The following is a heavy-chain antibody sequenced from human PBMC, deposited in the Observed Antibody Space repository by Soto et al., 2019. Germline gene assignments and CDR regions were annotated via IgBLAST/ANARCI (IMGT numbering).Heavy chain of an antibody. V-gene: IGHV3-30*18. CDR3: AKDRALLRFLEWLLDDAFDI. J-gene: IGHJ3*02. CDR2: ISYDGSNK. Sequence: QVQLVESGGGVVQPGRSLRLSCAASGFTFSSYGMHWVRQAPGKGLEWVAVISYDGSNKYYADSVKGRFTISRDNSKKTLYLQMNSLRAEDTAVYYGAKDRALLRFLEWLLDDAFDIWGQGTMVTVSS. CDR1: GFTFSSYG. D-gene: IGHD3-3*01.